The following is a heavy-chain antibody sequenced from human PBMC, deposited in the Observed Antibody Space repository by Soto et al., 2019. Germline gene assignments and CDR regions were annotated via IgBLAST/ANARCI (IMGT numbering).Heavy chain of an antibody. CDR3: TTEPEYYYDSSGYLH. CDR2: IKSKTDGGTT. D-gene: IGHD3-22*01. V-gene: IGHV3-15*01. J-gene: IGHJ4*02. Sequence: GGSLRLSCAASGFTFSNAWMSWVRQAPGKGPEWVGRIKSKTDGGTTDYAAPGKGRFTISRDDSKNTLYLQMNSLKTEDTAVYYCTTEPEYYYDSSGYLHWGQGTLVTVSS. CDR1: GFTFSNAW.